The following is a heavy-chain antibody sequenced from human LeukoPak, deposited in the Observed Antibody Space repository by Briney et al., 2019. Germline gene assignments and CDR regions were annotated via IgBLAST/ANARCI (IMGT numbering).Heavy chain of an antibody. CDR2: IKQDGSEG. V-gene: IGHV3-7*04. D-gene: IGHD4-11*01. J-gene: IGHJ4*02. CDR1: GFTFNNYC. CDR3: ARGQQLFFF. Sequence: PGVSLRLSCAASGFTFNNYCMTCLRQARGRGVEWVANIKQDGSEGYYVDSVKGRFTISRENAKNSLYLQMNSLRAEDTAVYYCARGQQLFFFWGQGTLVTVSS.